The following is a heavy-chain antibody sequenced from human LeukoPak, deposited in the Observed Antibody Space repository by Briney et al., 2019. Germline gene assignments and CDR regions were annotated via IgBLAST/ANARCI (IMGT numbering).Heavy chain of an antibody. J-gene: IGHJ4*02. V-gene: IGHV3-21*01. Sequence: GGSLRLSCAASGFTFSSYTMNWVRQAPGKGLEWVSSLNPDRRYIFHAESVEGRFTVSRDNARNSLYLQMNSLRVEDTAVYYCARETGAEGFDFWGQGTLVTVSS. CDR2: LNPDRRYI. CDR1: GFTFSSYT. CDR3: ARETGAEGFDF. D-gene: IGHD7-27*01.